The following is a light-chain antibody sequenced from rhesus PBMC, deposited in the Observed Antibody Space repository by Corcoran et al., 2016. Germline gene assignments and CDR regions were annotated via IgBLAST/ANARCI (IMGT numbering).Light chain of an antibody. CDR3: QQYDALPWT. CDR1: QGITND. V-gene: IGKV1S17*01. Sequence: DIQMTQSPSSLSASVGDRVTITCRASQGITNDLAWYQQKPGETPKLLIYEASSLESGIPSRFSGSGSGTDFAFTISSLQSEDFATYYCQQYDALPWTFGQGTRVEIK. CDR2: EAS. J-gene: IGKJ1*01.